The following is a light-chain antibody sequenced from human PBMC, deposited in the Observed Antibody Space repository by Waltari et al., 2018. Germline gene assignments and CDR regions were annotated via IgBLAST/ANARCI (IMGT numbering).Light chain of an antibody. CDR1: SGDVVDYNH. Sequence: QSALTQPASVSGSPGQSITISCTGPSGDVVDYNHFSWYQQPPGKAPKLMIYGVNNRPSGISNRFSGSKSGNTASLTISGLQAEDEADYYCSSYTSSGTYVFGVGTKVTVL. J-gene: IGLJ1*01. V-gene: IGLV2-14*01. CDR3: SSYTSSGTYV. CDR2: GVN.